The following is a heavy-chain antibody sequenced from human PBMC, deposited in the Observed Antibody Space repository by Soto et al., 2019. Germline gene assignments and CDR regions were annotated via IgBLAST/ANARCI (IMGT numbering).Heavy chain of an antibody. CDR1: GGTFSSYT. V-gene: IGHV1-69*08. Sequence: QVQLVQSGAEVKKPGSSVKVSCKASGGTFSSYTLSWVRQAPGQGLEWMGRIIPILGIANYAQKFQGRVTITADKYTSTAYMELSSLRSEDTAVYYCAREIGDYWGQGTLVTVSS. CDR3: AREIGDY. J-gene: IGHJ4*02. CDR2: IIPILGIA.